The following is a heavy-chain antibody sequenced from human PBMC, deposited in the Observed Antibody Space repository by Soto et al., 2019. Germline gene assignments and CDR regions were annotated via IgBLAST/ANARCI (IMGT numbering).Heavy chain of an antibody. CDR2: IKSKTDGGTT. CDR1: GFTFSNAW. V-gene: IGHV3-15*01. CDR3: TTALPARELQDY. Sequence: GGSLRLSCAASGFTFSNAWMSWVRQAPGKGLEWVGRIKSKTDGGTTDYAAPVKGRFTISRDDSKNTLYLQMNSLKTEDTAVYYCTTALPARELQDYWGQGTLVTVSS. D-gene: IGHD1-26*01. J-gene: IGHJ4*02.